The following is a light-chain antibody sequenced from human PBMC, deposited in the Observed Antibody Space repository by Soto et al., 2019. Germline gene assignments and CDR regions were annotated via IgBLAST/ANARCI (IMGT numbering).Light chain of an antibody. CDR3: QQSYTSPPWT. V-gene: IGKV1-39*01. Sequence: DIQMTQSPSSLSASVGDRVTISCRASQIISTYLNWYQQKPGTAPRLLISRAFSLKSGVPPRFSGNGSGRDFTLTISSLRPEDIATYFCQQSYTSPPWTFGQGTKVEVK. CDR1: QIISTY. J-gene: IGKJ1*01. CDR2: RAF.